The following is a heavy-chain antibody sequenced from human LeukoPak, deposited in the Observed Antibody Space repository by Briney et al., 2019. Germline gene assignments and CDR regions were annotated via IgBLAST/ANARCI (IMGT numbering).Heavy chain of an antibody. CDR1: GFTFSSYD. CDR2: IRYDGSNK. Sequence: AGTLCLSCAASGFTFSSYDMHWVRQAPGKGLEWVAFIRYDGSNKYYADSVKGRFTISRDNSKNTLYLQMNSLRAEDTAVYYCAKEYCSSTSCYVSDWGQGTLVTVSS. CDR3: AKEYCSSTSCYVSD. J-gene: IGHJ4*02. D-gene: IGHD2-2*01. V-gene: IGHV3-30*02.